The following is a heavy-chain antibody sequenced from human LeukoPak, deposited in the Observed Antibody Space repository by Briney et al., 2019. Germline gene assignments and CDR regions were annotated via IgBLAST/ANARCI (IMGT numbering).Heavy chain of an antibody. J-gene: IGHJ5*02. CDR1: GFTFINYG. V-gene: IGHV3-30*02. Sequence: PGGSLRLSCAASGFTFINYGMHWVRQAPGKGLEWVAFIRYDGSNKYYADSVKGRFTISRDNAKNSLYLQMNSLRAEDTAVYYCARERGRVDTATFGFDPWGQGTLVTVSS. CDR2: IRYDGSNK. CDR3: ARERGRVDTATFGFDP. D-gene: IGHD5-18*01.